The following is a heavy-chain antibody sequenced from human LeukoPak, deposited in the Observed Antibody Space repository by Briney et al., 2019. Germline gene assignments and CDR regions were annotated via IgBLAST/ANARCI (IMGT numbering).Heavy chain of an antibody. J-gene: IGHJ4*02. V-gene: IGHV3-48*01. CDR3: ARDPPPYYYDSSGYYFFDY. Sequence: GRSLRLSCAASGFTLSSYSMNWVRPVPRKWLEWVSYISSSSTTIYYADFVKGRFTISRDNAKNSLYMQMNSLRAEDTAVYYCARDPPPYYYDSSGYYFFDYWGQGTLVTVSS. CDR2: ISSSSTTI. CDR1: GFTLSSYS. D-gene: IGHD3-22*01.